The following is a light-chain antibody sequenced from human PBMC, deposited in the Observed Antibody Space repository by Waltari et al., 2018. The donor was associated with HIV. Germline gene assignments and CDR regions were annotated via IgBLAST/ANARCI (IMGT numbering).Light chain of an antibody. Sequence: QSVLTQPPSASGTPGQRVNISCSGSSSNIGSNTANWYQQLPGTAPKLLIYSNNQRPSGVPDRFSGSKSGTSASLAISGLQSEDEADYYCAAWDDSLNGPVFGGGTKLTVL. CDR1: SSNIGSNT. CDR2: SNN. CDR3: AAWDDSLNGPV. J-gene: IGLJ3*02. V-gene: IGLV1-44*01.